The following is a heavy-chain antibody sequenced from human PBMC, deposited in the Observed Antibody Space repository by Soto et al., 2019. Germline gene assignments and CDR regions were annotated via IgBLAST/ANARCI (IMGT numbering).Heavy chain of an antibody. V-gene: IGHV4-34*01. Sequence: QVQLQQWGAGLLKPSETLSLTCAVYGGSFSGYYWSWIRQPPGKGLEWIGEINHSGSTNYNPSLKSRITISVDTSKNQFSLKLSSVTAADTAVYYCERGKKGRTREWGMDVWGQGTTVTVSS. CDR1: GGSFSGYY. J-gene: IGHJ6*02. CDR2: INHSGST. CDR3: ERGKKGRTREWGMDV. D-gene: IGHD2-2*01.